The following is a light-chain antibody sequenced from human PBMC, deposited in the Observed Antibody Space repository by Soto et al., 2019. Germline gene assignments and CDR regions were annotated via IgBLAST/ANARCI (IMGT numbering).Light chain of an antibody. CDR1: QSFSSTF. J-gene: IGKJ1*01. CDR2: GAS. Sequence: EILLTQSPDSLSLSPGDRATLSCRASQSFSSTFFAGYQQKPGQAPRLLIYGASRTATGIPDRFSGSGSGTDFTLTISRLEPEDFAVYYCQQYASAVTFGQGTKVEIK. V-gene: IGKV3-20*01. CDR3: QQYASAVT.